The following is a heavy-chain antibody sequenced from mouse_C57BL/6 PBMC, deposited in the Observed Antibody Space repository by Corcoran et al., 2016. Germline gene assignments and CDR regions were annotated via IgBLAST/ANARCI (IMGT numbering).Heavy chain of an antibody. V-gene: IGHV1-26*01. Sequence: EVQLQQSGPELVKPGASVKISCKASGYTFTDYYMNWVKQSHGKSLEWIGDINPNNGGTSYNQKFKGKATLTVDKSSSTAYMELRSLTSEDSAVYYCARPTVVAPFDYWGQGTTLTVSS. J-gene: IGHJ2*01. CDR3: ARPTVVAPFDY. CDR2: INPNNGGT. CDR1: GYTFTDYY. D-gene: IGHD1-1*01.